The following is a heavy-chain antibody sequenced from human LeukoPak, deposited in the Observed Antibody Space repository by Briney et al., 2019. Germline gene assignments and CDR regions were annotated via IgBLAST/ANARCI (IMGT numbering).Heavy chain of an antibody. CDR2: IYESGTT. D-gene: IGHD3-10*01. CDR1: GESLNSYY. CDR3: ARGSGYYGSGSYPY. Sequence: PSETLSLTCAVYGESLNSYYWSWVRQPPGEGLEWIGEIYESGTTEYNPSLKSRVTISVDTSKNQFSLKLSSVTAADTAVYYCARGSGYYGSGSYPYWGQGTLVTVSS. V-gene: IGHV4-34*01. J-gene: IGHJ4*02.